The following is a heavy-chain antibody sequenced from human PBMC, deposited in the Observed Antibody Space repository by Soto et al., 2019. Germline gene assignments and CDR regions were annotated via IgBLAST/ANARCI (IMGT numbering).Heavy chain of an antibody. CDR3: AIRSSSSWYFDH. CDR2: VSGSGGST. V-gene: IGHV3-23*01. D-gene: IGHD6-13*01. Sequence: GGSLRLSCAASGFPFRNYAMSWVRQAPGKGLEWVSAVSGSGGSTYQADSVKGRFTIPRDNSKNALYLQMNSLRAEDTAVYYCAIRSSSSWYFDHWGQGTLVTVSS. CDR1: GFPFRNYA. J-gene: IGHJ4*02.